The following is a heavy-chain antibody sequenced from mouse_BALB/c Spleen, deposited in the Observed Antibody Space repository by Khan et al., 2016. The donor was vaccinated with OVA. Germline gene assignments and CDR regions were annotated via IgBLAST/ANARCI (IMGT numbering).Heavy chain of an antibody. Sequence: QIQLVQSGPELKKPGGTVRISCKASGYTFTTAGMQWVQKMPGKGLKWIGWINTHSGVPKYAEDFKGRFAFSLETYANTAYLQITNLKNEDTATYFCARGGAAYYRNDGGAMEYWGQGTSVTVSS. J-gene: IGHJ4*01. V-gene: IGHV9-4*02. CDR3: ARGGAAYYRNDGGAMEY. CDR1: GYTFTTAG. D-gene: IGHD2-14*01. CDR2: INTHSGVP.